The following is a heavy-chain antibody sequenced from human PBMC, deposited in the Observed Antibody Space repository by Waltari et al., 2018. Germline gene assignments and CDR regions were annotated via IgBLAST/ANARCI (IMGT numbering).Heavy chain of an antibody. CDR2: IDPGDSDS. CDR1: GLTFTKNW. CDR3: ARQTAAVDPFDY. Sequence: EVQLVQSGAEVKKPGESLKISCKVSGLTFTKNWIAWVRQMPGKGLEWVGMIDPGDSDSRYSPSLQGQVTISVDESINTAFLQWTSLKASDTAIYFCARQTAAVDPFDYWGQGTLVTVSS. J-gene: IGHJ4*02. D-gene: IGHD2-15*01. V-gene: IGHV5-51*01.